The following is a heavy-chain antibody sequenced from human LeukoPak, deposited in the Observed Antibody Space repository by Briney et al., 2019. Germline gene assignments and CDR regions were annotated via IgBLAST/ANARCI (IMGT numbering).Heavy chain of an antibody. J-gene: IGHJ4*02. Sequence: PSETLSLTCSVSNGSIRTYYWSWIRQSPGKGLEWIGYIYYGGTTSYNPSLQRRVTISVHSPKNHFSLRLTSLTAADTALYYCARHGGTLDYFDSWGPGSLVIVSS. V-gene: IGHV4-59*08. CDR3: ARHGGTLDYFDS. D-gene: IGHD1-26*01. CDR1: NGSIRTYY. CDR2: IYYGGTT.